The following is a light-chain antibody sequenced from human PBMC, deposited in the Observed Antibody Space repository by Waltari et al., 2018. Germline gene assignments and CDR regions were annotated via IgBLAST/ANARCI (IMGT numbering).Light chain of an antibody. CDR1: QSVNNNY. CDR2: GAS. CDR3: QQYGSPPLT. Sequence: DIVLTQSPGTLSLFPGERATLSCRASQSVNNNYLAWYLQKPGQAPRLRIYGASSRAIGIPDRFSGSGSGTDFTLTISRLEPEDFAVFYCQQYGSPPLTFGGGTKVEIK. J-gene: IGKJ4*01. V-gene: IGKV3-20*01.